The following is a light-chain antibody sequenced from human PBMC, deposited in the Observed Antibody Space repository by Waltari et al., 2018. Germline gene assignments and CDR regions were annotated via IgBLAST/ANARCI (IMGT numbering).Light chain of an antibody. CDR1: RSTLGSTY. V-gene: IGLV1-47*01. Sequence: HSVLTQPPSASGTPGQRVTLSCSVSRSTLGSTYLSCYQQPPGTAPKLLIYRNNQRPSGVPDRFSGSKSGTSASLAISGLRSEDEADYYCAAWDDSLSGYYVFGTGTKVTVL. J-gene: IGLJ1*01. CDR2: RNN. CDR3: AAWDDSLSGYYV.